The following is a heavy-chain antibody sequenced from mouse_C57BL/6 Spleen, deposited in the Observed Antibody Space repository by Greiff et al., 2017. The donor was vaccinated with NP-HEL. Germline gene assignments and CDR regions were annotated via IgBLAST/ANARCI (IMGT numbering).Heavy chain of an antibody. D-gene: IGHD2-4*01. CDR3: ARMYYDYDGAY. CDR2: IDPSDSYT. CDR1: GYTFTSYW. J-gene: IGHJ2*01. V-gene: IGHV1-50*01. Sequence: QVQLQQPGAELVKPGASVKLSCKASGYTFTSYWMQWVKQRPGQGLEWIGEIDPSDSYTNYNQKFKGKATLTVDTSSSTAYMQLSSLTSEDSAVYYCARMYYDYDGAYWGQGTTLTVSS.